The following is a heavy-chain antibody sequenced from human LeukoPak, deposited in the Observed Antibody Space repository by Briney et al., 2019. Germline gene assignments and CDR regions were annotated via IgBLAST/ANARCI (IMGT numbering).Heavy chain of an antibody. V-gene: IGHV3-74*01. Sequence: GGSLRLSCGASGFTFSSYWMHWVRQAPGKGLVWVSRINNDGSSTSYADSVQGRFTISRDNAKNTLYLQMNSLRAEDTAVYYCAELGITMIGGVWGKGTTVTISS. D-gene: IGHD3-10*02. CDR3: AELGITMIGGV. CDR2: INNDGSST. J-gene: IGHJ6*04. CDR1: GFTFSSYW.